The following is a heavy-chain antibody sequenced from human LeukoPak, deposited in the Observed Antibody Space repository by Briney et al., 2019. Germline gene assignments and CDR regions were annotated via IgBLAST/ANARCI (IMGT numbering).Heavy chain of an antibody. V-gene: IGHV1-2*02. CDR3: ARGEYRYGNDY. J-gene: IGHJ4*02. D-gene: IGHD2/OR15-2a*01. CDR2: INPNSGGT. CDR1: GYTFNDYY. Sequence: GASVKVSCTASGYTFNDYYMHWLRQAPGQGLEWMGWINPNSGGTNYAQKFQGRVTMASDTSISTAYMDFSRLRSDDTAVYYCARGEYRYGNDYWGRGTLVTVSS.